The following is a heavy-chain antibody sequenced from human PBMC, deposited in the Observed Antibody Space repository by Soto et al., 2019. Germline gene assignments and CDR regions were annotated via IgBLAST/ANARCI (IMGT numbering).Heavy chain of an antibody. CDR1: GGSISSSTYY. D-gene: IGHD6-13*01. V-gene: IGHV4-39*07. J-gene: IGHJ6*02. CDR2: IYYSGST. Sequence: SETLSLTCTVSGGSISSSTYYWGWIRHPPGKGLEWIGSIYYSGSTYYNPSLKSRVTISVDTSKNQFSLKLSSVTAADTAVYYCASSNIAAAGFYYYGMDVWGRGTTVTVSS. CDR3: ASSNIAAAGFYYYGMDV.